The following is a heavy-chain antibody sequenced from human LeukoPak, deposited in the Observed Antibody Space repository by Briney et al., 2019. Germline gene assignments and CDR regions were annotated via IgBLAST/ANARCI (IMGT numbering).Heavy chain of an antibody. V-gene: IGHV3-23*01. D-gene: IGHD6-13*01. Sequence: GGSLRLSCAASGFTFSNYAMSWVRQAPGKGLEWVSTISGSGGSTYYADSVKGRFTFSRDNSKNTLYLQMNSLRAGDTAVYYCVRDRGISQQLVLDYWGQGTLVTVSS. CDR1: GFTFSNYA. J-gene: IGHJ4*02. CDR2: ISGSGGST. CDR3: VRDRGISQQLVLDY.